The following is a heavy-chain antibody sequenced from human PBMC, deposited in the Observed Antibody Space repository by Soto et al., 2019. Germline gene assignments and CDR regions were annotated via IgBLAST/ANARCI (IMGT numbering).Heavy chain of an antibody. V-gene: IGHV4-34*01. CDR3: ARGASYIAAAGTDLDY. D-gene: IGHD6-13*01. Sequence: PSETLSLTCPVYGGSFSGYYWSWIRQPPGKGLEWIGEINHSGSTNNNPSLKSRVTISVDTSKNQFSLKLSSVTAADTAVYYCARGASYIAAAGTDLDYWGQGTLVTVSS. CDR2: INHSGST. J-gene: IGHJ4*02. CDR1: GGSFSGYY.